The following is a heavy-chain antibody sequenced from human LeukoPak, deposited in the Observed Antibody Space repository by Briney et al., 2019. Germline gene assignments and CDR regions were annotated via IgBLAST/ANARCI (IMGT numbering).Heavy chain of an antibody. CDR2: INPSGGST. CDR3: ARDGIDYDFWSGYWNWLDP. V-gene: IGHV1-46*01. D-gene: IGHD3-3*01. Sequence: ASVKVSCKASGYTFTSYYMHWVRQAPGQGLEWMGIINPSGGSTSYAQKFQGRVTMTRDTSTSTVYMELSSLRSEDTAVYYCARDGIDYDFWSGYWNWLDPWGQGTLVTVSS. J-gene: IGHJ5*02. CDR1: GYTFTSYY.